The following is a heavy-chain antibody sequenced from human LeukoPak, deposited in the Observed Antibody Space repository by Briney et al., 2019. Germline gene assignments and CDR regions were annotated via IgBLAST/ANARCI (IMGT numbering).Heavy chain of an antibody. CDR1: GDSIRSSGFC. J-gene: IGHJ5*02. D-gene: IGHD1-14*01. CDR3: ARHKSGIDWFDP. CDR2: ICDTGNT. V-gene: IGHV4-39*01. Sequence: SETLSLTCTLSGDSIRSSGFCWGWIRQPPGKGLECVGVICDTGNTYYNPSLKSRVTISVDTSKNQFSLRVTSVTAADTALYYCARHKSGIDWFDPWGQGTLVSVSS.